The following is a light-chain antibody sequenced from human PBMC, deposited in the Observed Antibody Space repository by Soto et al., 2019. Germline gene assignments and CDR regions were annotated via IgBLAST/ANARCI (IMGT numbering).Light chain of an antibody. Sequence: EIVLTQSPATLSLSPGERATLSCRASQSVSSYLAWYQQKPGQAPRLLIYDASNRATGIPARFSGSGSGTDFPLPISSLEPEDLAVYYCQQRSNWPPSLTFGGGTKVEIK. CDR1: QSVSSY. CDR2: DAS. J-gene: IGKJ4*01. CDR3: QQRSNWPPSLT. V-gene: IGKV3-11*01.